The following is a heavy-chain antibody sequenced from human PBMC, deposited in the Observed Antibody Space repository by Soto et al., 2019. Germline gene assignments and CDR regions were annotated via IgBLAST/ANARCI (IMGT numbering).Heavy chain of an antibody. D-gene: IGHD3-10*01. CDR1: GYTFTGYY. V-gene: IGHV1-69*13. CDR3: ARKAESYGFDI. J-gene: IGHJ3*02. CDR2: FIPIFDAA. Sequence: GASVKVSCKASGYTFTGYYMHWVRQAPGQGLEWMGGFIPIFDAANYAQNFRGRVTITADESTSTAYMELSGLRSEDTAMYYCARKAESYGFDIWGQGTLVTVSS.